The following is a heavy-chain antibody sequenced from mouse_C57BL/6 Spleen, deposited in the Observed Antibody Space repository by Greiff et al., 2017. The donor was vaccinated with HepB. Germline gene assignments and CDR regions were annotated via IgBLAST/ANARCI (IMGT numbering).Heavy chain of an antibody. D-gene: IGHD4-1*01. V-gene: IGHV1-64*01. CDR1: GYTFTSYW. Sequence: VQLQQPGAELVKPGASVKSSCKASGYTFTSYWMHWVKQRPGQGLEWIGMIHPNSGSTNYNEKFKSKATLTVDKSSSTAYMQLSSLTSEDSAVYYCARTGTEYFDYWGQGTTLTGSS. CDR2: IHPNSGST. J-gene: IGHJ2*01. CDR3: ARTGTEYFDY.